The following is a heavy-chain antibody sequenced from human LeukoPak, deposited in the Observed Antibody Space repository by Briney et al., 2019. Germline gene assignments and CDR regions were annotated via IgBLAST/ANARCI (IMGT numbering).Heavy chain of an antibody. CDR1: GFTFTNFA. D-gene: IGHD2-2*01. J-gene: IGHJ2*01. CDR2: ITSNGFYI. CDR3: ARAPYCISTACSWYLDL. Sequence: GGSLRLSCAASGFTFTNFAMSWVRQAPGKGLEWVSSITSNGFYIYYADSLKGRFTISRDTSKDSLSLHINSLRAEDTAIYYCARAPYCISTACSWYLDLWGRGTLVTVSS. V-gene: IGHV3-21*01.